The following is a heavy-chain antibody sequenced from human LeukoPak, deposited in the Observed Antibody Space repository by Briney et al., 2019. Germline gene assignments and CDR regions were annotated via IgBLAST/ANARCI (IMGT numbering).Heavy chain of an antibody. V-gene: IGHV4-30-4*01. CDR1: GGSFSNYNYY. D-gene: IGHD3-10*01. J-gene: IGHJ4*02. Sequence: SETLSLTCTVSGGSFSNYNYYWNWIRQPPGKGLEWIGSVHYNGNTYYNPSLKSRIIISLDKSKSQFSLKLSSVTAADTAVYYCARGSVVRGVIHFDYWGQGTLVTVSS. CDR2: VHYNGNT. CDR3: ARGSVVRGVIHFDY.